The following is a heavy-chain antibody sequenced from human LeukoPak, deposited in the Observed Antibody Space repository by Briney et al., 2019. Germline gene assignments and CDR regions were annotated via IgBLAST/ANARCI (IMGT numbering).Heavy chain of an antibody. V-gene: IGHV1-2*04. D-gene: IGHD6-13*01. CDR3: ARGGSSSWKHFDY. CDR2: INPNSGGT. Sequence: ASVKVSCKASGYTFTGYYMHWVRQAPGQGLEWMGWINPNSGGTNYAQKFQDWVTMTRDTSISTAYMELSRLRSDDTAVYYCARGGSSSWKHFDYWGQGTLVTVSS. CDR1: GYTFTGYY. J-gene: IGHJ4*02.